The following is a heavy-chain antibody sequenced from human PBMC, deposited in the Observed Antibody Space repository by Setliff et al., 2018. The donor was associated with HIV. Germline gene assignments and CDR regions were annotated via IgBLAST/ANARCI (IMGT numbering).Heavy chain of an antibody. CDR1: GDSIKSSTYH. CDR2: IAYSGST. Sequence: SETLSLTCNVSGDSIKSSTYHWGWIRQSSGKGLEWIGSIAYSGSTSYSPSLKSRVTISVDTSKNQFSLKLSSVTAADTAVYYCAREDFWSGDQDYYYMDVWGKGTMVTVSS. D-gene: IGHD3-3*01. V-gene: IGHV4-39*07. J-gene: IGHJ6*03. CDR3: AREDFWSGDQDYYYMDV.